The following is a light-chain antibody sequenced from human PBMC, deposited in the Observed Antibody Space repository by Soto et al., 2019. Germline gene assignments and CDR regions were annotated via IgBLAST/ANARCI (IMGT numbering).Light chain of an antibody. J-gene: IGKJ5*01. Sequence: EVVLTQSPVTLSLSSGATSTLSCRASPSFRGLLAWYQQKPGQAPRLLIYDAYNRASGIPPRFSGSGSGTDFTLTISSLEPEDSAVYYCQQSHIWPFTFGQGTRLEIK. CDR3: QQSHIWPFT. CDR2: DAY. V-gene: IGKV3-11*01. CDR1: PSFRGL.